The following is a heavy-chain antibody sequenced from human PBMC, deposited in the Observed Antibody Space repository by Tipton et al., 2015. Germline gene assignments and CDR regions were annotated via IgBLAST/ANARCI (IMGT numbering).Heavy chain of an antibody. CDR2: ISPIFRSP. CDR3: ARVAIPFYYYAMDV. V-gene: IGHV1-69*01. D-gene: IGHD2-21*01. Sequence: QSGAEVKKPGSSVKVSCKASGGTFSNYAINWVRQAPGQGLEWMGGISPIFRSPNYAQKFQGRVTITADESTSTAYMELSSLRSEDTAVYYCARVAIPFYYYAMDVWGQGTLVTVSS. J-gene: IGHJ6*02. CDR1: GGTFSNYA.